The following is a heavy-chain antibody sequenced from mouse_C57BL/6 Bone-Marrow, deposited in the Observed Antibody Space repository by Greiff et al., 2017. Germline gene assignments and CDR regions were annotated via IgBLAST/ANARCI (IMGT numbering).Heavy chain of an antibody. D-gene: IGHD2-5*01. J-gene: IGHJ2*01. CDR3: ARRGYSKGSWYFDY. Sequence: VQLQQPGAELVKPGASVKLSCKASGYTFTSYWMHWVKQRPGRGLEWIGRIDPNSGGTKYNEKFKSKATLTVDKPSSTAYMQLISLTSEDSAVYSCARRGYSKGSWYFDYWGQGATLTGSS. CDR1: GYTFTSYW. V-gene: IGHV1-72*01. CDR2: IDPNSGGT.